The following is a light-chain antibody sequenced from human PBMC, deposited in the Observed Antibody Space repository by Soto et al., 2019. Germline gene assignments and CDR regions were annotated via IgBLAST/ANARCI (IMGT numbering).Light chain of an antibody. CDR1: SGSVSSSYY. CDR2: NTV. Sequence: QAVVTQEPSFSVSPGGTVTLTCGLSSGSVSSSYYPSWYQQTPGQAPRKVIYNTVTRSSGVPDRFSGSILGNKAALTITGAQADDECDYYCVLYMGSGIWVFGGGTQLTAL. CDR3: VLYMGSGIWV. V-gene: IGLV8-61*01. J-gene: IGLJ3*02.